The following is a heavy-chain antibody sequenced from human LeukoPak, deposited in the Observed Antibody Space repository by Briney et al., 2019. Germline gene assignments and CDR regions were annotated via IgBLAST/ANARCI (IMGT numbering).Heavy chain of an antibody. CDR2: MRYDGSHK. V-gene: IGHV3-30*02. CDR1: GFIFSNYG. J-gene: IGHJ5*02. D-gene: IGHD3-10*01. CDR3: AKDLLKEGSYGSGIDWFDP. Sequence: GGSLRLSCAASGFIFSNYGMHWVRQAPGRGLEWVSFMRYDGSHKHYADSVKGRFTISRENSKKTLYLQMNSLRPEDTAMYYYAKDLLKEGSYGSGIDWFDPWGQGAQVTVFS.